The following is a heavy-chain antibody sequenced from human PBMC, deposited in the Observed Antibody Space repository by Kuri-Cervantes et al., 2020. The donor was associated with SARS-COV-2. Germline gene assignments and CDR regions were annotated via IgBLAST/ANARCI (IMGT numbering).Heavy chain of an antibody. Sequence: SETLSLTCTVSGGSISSYYWSWIRQPPGKGLEWIGYIYYSGSTNYNPSLKSRVTISVDTSKNQFSLKLSSVTAADTAVYYCARSLQLSMVSDAAFDIWGQGTMVTVSS. CDR2: IYYSGST. D-gene: IGHD3-10*01. CDR3: ARSLQLSMVSDAAFDI. CDR1: GGSISSYY. J-gene: IGHJ3*02. V-gene: IGHV4-59*01.